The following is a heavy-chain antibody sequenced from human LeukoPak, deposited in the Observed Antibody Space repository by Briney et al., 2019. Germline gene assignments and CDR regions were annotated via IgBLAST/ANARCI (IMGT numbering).Heavy chain of an antibody. CDR2: IYYSGST. J-gene: IGHJ4*02. D-gene: IGHD3-16*02. CDR3: ARPYDYVWGSYRYFDY. V-gene: IGHV4-59*12. CDR1: GGSISSYY. Sequence: SETLSLTCTVSGGSISSYYWSWIRQPPGKGLEWIGYIYYSGSTNYNPSLKSRVTISVDTSKNQFSLKLSSVTAADTAVYYCARPYDYVWGSYRYFDYWGQGTLVTVSS.